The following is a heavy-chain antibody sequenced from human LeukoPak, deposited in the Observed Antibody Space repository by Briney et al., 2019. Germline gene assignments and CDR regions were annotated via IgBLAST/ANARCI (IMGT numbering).Heavy chain of an antibody. CDR3: AAIIALADTYDGFDV. V-gene: IGHV4-39*07. Sequence: SETLSLTCTVSGGSISTSDYYWGWIRQPPAKGLEWIGTVYYTGDTYYNPSLKSRVIISVDTSQNHFSLKLSSVTAADTAVYYCAAIIALADTYDGFDVWGQGTMVTVSS. CDR2: VYYTGDT. J-gene: IGHJ3*01. CDR1: GGSISTSDYY. D-gene: IGHD6-19*01.